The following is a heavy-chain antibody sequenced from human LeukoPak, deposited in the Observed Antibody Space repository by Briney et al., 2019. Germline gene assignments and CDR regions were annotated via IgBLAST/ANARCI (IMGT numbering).Heavy chain of an antibody. CDR3: AAEQWPTGVMDY. CDR2: INAGNGNT. Sequence: ASVKVSCKASGYTFTSYAMHWVRQAPGQRLEWMGWINAGNGNTKYSQKFQGRVTITRDTSTSTVYMELSSLRSEDTAVYYCAAEQWPTGVMDYWGQGTLVTVFS. V-gene: IGHV1-3*01. J-gene: IGHJ4*02. CDR1: GYTFTSYA. D-gene: IGHD6-19*01.